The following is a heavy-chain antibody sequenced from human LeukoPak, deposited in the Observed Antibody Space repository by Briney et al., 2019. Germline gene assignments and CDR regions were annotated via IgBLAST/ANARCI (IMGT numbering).Heavy chain of an antibody. J-gene: IGHJ4*02. D-gene: IGHD3-22*01. CDR1: GFTFSSYA. Sequence: GGSLRLSRAASGFTFSSYAMSWVRQAPGKGLEWVSAISGSGGSTYYADSVKGRFTISRDNSKNTLYLQMNSLRAEDTAVYYCAKDVGGVQDYYYDSSGYGWGQGTLVTVSS. CDR3: AKDVGGVQDYYYDSSGYG. CDR2: ISGSGGST. V-gene: IGHV3-23*01.